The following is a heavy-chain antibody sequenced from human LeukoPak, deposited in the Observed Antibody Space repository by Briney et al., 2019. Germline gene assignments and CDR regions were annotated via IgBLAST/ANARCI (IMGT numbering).Heavy chain of an antibody. Sequence: SETLSLTCAVSGGSISSGGYSWSWIRQPPGKGLEWIGYIYHSGSTYYNPSLKSRVTTSVDRSKNQFSLKLSSVTAADTAVYYCARGGSGYEPIDYWGQGTLATVSS. D-gene: IGHD5-12*01. J-gene: IGHJ4*02. CDR3: ARGGSGYEPIDY. CDR2: IYHSGST. V-gene: IGHV4-30-2*01. CDR1: GGSISSGGYS.